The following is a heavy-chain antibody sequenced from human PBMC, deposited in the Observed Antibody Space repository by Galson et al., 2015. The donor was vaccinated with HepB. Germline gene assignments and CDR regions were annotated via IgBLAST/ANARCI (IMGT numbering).Heavy chain of an antibody. V-gene: IGHV3-15*07. CDR1: GFIFSNAW. CDR2: IKSNPDGGTT. Sequence: SLRLSCAASGFIFSNAWMNWVRQTPGKGLEWVGRIKSNPDGGTTEYAAPVKGRFTISRDDSKNTLYLQMNSLKTEDTAVYYCITEVTVWTAVLTWGQGTLVTVS. D-gene: IGHD4-11*01. CDR3: ITEVTVWTAVLT. J-gene: IGHJ5*02.